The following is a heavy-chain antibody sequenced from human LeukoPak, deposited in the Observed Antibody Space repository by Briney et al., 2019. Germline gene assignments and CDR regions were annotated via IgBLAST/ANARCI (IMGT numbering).Heavy chain of an antibody. V-gene: IGHV3-48*03. CDR2: ISDSGSPI. Sequence: GGSLRLSCAASRFTLSSYEMSWVRQAPGKGLEWVSYISDSGSPIYYADSVRGRFTISRDNAKNSMYLQMNSLRAEDTAVYYCARDRGLDGMDVWGQGTTVSVSS. J-gene: IGHJ6*02. D-gene: IGHD3-22*01. CDR1: RFTLSSYE. CDR3: ARDRGLDGMDV.